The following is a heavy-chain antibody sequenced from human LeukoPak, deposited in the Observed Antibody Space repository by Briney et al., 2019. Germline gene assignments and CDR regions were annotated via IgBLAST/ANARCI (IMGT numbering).Heavy chain of an antibody. CDR2: ISAYNGNT. CDR1: GYTFTSYG. D-gene: IGHD3-3*01. J-gene: IGHJ4*02. Sequence: ASVKVSCKASGYTFTSYGIIWVRQAPGQGLEWMGWISAYNGNTNYAQKLQGRVTMTTDTSTSTAYMELRSLRSDDTAVYYCARDGTVEWLLGPLYYFDYWGQGTLVTVSS. CDR3: ARDGTVEWLLGPLYYFDY. V-gene: IGHV1-18*01.